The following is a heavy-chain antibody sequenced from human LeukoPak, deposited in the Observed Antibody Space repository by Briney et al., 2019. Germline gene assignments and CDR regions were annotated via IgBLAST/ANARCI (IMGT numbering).Heavy chain of an antibody. CDR2: IFSNGDT. J-gene: IGHJ4*02. Sequence: GGSLRLSCTASEFTISRNYMLWVRQAPGKGLEWVSLIFSNGDTHYADSVKGRFTISRDTSKNTVSPQMNSLRVEDTAMYYCTRDQMNYWGQGTLVTVSS. D-gene: IGHD5-24*01. CDR1: EFTISRNY. CDR3: TRDQMNY. V-gene: IGHV3-53*01.